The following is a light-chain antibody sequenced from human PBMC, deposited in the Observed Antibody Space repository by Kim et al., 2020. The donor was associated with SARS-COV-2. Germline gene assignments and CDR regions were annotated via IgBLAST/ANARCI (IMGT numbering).Light chain of an antibody. CDR1: QSISSY. V-gene: IGKV1-39*01. CDR2: AAS. Sequence: DIQMTQSPSSLSAYVGDRVTITCRASQSISSYLNWYQQKPGKPPKLLIYAASNLQRGVPSRFSGSGSGTEFTLTISSLQAEDFASYFCQQSYGISWTFGQGTKVDIK. J-gene: IGKJ1*01. CDR3: QQSYGISWT.